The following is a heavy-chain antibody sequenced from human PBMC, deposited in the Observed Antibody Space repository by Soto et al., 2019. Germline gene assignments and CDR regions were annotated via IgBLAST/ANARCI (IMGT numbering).Heavy chain of an antibody. D-gene: IGHD6-13*01. J-gene: IGHJ6*02. CDR2: ISSSSSYI. Sequence: GESLKISCAASGFTFSSYSMNWVRQAPGKGLEWVSSISSSSSYIYYADSVKGRFTISRDNAKNSLYLQMNSLRAEDTAVYYCARDYSSSWYVYYYYGMDVWGQGTTVTVSS. CDR3: ARDYSSSWYVYYYYGMDV. CDR1: GFTFSSYS. V-gene: IGHV3-21*01.